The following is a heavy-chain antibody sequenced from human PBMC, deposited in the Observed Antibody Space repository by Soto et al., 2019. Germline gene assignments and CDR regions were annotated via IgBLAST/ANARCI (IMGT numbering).Heavy chain of an antibody. V-gene: IGHV3-48*02. CDR2: ITSSSDTI. CDR1: GFTFSSFH. CDR3: ARGQSGYISGWYFGGFDP. D-gene: IGHD6-19*01. Sequence: PGGSLRLSCAASGFTFSSFHMNWVRQAPGRGLEWVAYITSSSDTIYYSDSVKGRFTISRDNAKNSLFLQMNSLRDEDTAVYYCARGQSGYISGWYFGGFDPWGQGTLVTVSS. J-gene: IGHJ5*02.